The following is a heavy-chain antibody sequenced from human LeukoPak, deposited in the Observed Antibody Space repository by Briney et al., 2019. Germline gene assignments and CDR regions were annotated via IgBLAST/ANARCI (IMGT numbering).Heavy chain of an antibody. D-gene: IGHD6-13*01. V-gene: IGHV4-59*01. J-gene: IGHJ5*02. Sequence: KTSETLSLTCTVSGGSISSYYWSWIRQPPGKGLEWIGYIYYSGSTNYNPSLKSRVTISVDTSKNQFSLKLSSVTAADTAVYYCARGKFSWQSFDPWGQGTLVTVSS. CDR2: IYYSGST. CDR1: GGSISSYY. CDR3: ARGKFSWQSFDP.